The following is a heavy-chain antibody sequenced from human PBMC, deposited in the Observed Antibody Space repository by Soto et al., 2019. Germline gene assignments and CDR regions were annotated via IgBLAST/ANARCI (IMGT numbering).Heavy chain of an antibody. D-gene: IGHD1-26*01. V-gene: IGHV4-31*11. CDR1: GGSISSGGYS. CDR2: MLYSGAT. Sequence: SETLSLTCAVSGGSISSGGYSWSWIRQHPGKGLEWIGYMLYSGATYYHPSLKSRVAISADTSKNQFSLKLSSVNAADTAVYYCARGRGGATYDYWGQGTLVTVSS. CDR3: ARGRGGATYDY. J-gene: IGHJ4*02.